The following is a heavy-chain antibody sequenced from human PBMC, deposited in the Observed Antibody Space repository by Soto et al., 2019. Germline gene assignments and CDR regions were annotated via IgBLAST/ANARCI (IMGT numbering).Heavy chain of an antibody. CDR2: ISWDGGST. D-gene: IGHD6-19*01. Sequence: GGSLRLSCAASGFTFDDYTMHWVRQAPGKGLEWVSLISWDGGSTYYADSVKGRFTISRDNSKNSLYLQMNSLRTEDTALYYCAKDHSSGGPYFDDWGQGTRVTVAS. CDR1: GFTFDDYT. CDR3: AKDHSSGGPYFDD. V-gene: IGHV3-43*01. J-gene: IGHJ4*02.